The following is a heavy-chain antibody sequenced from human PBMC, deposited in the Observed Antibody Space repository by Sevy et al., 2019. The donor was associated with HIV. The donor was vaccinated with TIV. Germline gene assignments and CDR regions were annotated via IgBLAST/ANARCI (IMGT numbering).Heavy chain of an antibody. V-gene: IGHV3-23*01. D-gene: IGHD6-6*01. J-gene: IGHJ5*02. Sequence: GGSLRLSCVASGFNFTASAMSWVRQSPGKGLEWVSTIGRTGSSSYYAHSVKGRFTISRDNSKRTLYLQMNSLTADDTAVYFCAKPASLSLWFAHWGQGILVTVSS. CDR1: GFNFTASA. CDR2: IGRTGSSS. CDR3: AKPASLSLWFAH.